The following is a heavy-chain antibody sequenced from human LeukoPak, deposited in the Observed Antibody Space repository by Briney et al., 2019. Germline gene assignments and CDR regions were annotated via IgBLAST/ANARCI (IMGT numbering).Heavy chain of an antibody. Sequence: GGSLRLSCGASGITFSSYSMNWVRQAPGKGLEWVAVISFDGSNEYHPDAVKGRFTISRDNSKNTLYLQMNSLRAEDTAVYYCARKIATETTFYYGMDVWGQGTTVTVSS. CDR1: GITFSSYS. CDR3: ARKIATETTFYYGMDV. V-gene: IGHV3-30*19. CDR2: ISFDGSNE. D-gene: IGHD4-17*01. J-gene: IGHJ6*02.